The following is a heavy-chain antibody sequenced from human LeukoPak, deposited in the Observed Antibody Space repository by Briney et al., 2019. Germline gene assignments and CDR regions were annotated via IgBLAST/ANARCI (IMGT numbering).Heavy chain of an antibody. CDR2: IIPIFGTA. CDR3: ATVETGGDPGGFDY. Sequence: SVKVSCKASGGTLSNYVISWVRQAPGQGLEWMGGIIPIFGTANYAQKLQGRVTFITDESTSIAYMELSSLRSEDTAVYYCATVETGGDPGGFDYWGQGTLVTVSS. D-gene: IGHD4-17*01. J-gene: IGHJ4*02. V-gene: IGHV1-69*05. CDR1: GGTLSNYV.